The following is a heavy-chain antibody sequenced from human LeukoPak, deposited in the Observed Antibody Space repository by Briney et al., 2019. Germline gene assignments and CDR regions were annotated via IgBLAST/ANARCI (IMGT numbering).Heavy chain of an antibody. CDR1: GFSFTSYS. Sequence: GGSLRLPCAASGFSFTSYSINWVRQAPGKGLEWVSSIGSDNKPHYSESVKGRFAISRDNSKGMLFLQLNSLRAEDTALYYCAGDLHYYVAMDVWGQGTTVTVSS. CDR3: AGDLHYYVAMDV. D-gene: IGHD3-10*02. V-gene: IGHV3-23*05. CDR2: IGSDNKP. J-gene: IGHJ6*02.